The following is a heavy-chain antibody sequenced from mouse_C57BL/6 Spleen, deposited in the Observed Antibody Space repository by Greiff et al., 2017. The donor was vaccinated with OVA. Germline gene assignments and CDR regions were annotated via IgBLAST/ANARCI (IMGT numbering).Heavy chain of an antibody. CDR2: INPSRGYT. J-gene: IGHJ3*01. D-gene: IGHD1-1*01. CDR3: ARDTTVVATPFAY. Sequence: VQLQQSGAELAKPGASVKLSCKASGYTFTSYWRHWVKQRPGQGLEWIGDINPSRGYTKYNQKFKDKATLTADKSSSTAYMQLSSLTYEDSAVYYCARDTTVVATPFAYWGQGTLVTVSA. V-gene: IGHV1-7*01. CDR1: GYTFTSYW.